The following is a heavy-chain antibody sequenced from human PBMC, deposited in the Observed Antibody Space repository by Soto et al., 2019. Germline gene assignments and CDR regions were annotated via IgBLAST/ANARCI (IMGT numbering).Heavy chain of an antibody. Sequence: SETLSLTCAVYCGSFSGYYWSWIRQPPGKGLEWIGEINHSGSTNYNPSLKSRVTISVDTSKNQFSLKLSSVTAADTAVYYCARIMRSGYSYGYVDYWGQGTLVTVSS. CDR3: ARIMRSGYSYGYVDY. V-gene: IGHV4-34*01. J-gene: IGHJ4*02. D-gene: IGHD5-18*01. CDR1: CGSFSGYY. CDR2: INHSGST.